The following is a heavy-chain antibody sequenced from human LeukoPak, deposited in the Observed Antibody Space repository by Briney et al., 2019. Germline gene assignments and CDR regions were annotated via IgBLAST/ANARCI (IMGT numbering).Heavy chain of an antibody. CDR1: GFTFSIYS. J-gene: IGHJ4*02. Sequence: GGSLRLSCAASGFTFSIYSMNWVRQAPGKGLEWVSYISTSSSTIYYADSVKGRFTISRDNSKNTLYLQMNSLRVEDTAVYYCAKEYYYDSSGYHGYFDYWGQGTLVTVSS. CDR2: ISTSSSTI. V-gene: IGHV3-48*01. CDR3: AKEYYYDSSGYHGYFDY. D-gene: IGHD3-22*01.